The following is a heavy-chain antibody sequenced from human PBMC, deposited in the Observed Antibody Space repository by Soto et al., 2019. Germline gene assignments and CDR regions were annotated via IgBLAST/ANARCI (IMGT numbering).Heavy chain of an antibody. CDR3: SRRAPEWFDP. V-gene: IGHV4-39*01. Sequence: SETLSLTCAVSGGSIGTSAYYWGWIRQAPGKGLEWIGSINHSGNTYLSPSLKDRVTMSVDTSKHSFSLKLRSATAADTGLYYCSRRAPEWFDPLRQGTLVTVSS. CDR2: INHSGNT. J-gene: IGHJ5*02. CDR1: GGSIGTSAYY.